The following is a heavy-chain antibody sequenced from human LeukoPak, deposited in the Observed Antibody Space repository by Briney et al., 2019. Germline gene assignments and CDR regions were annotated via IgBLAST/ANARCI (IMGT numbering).Heavy chain of an antibody. J-gene: IGHJ6*03. Sequence: PGGSLRLSCAASGFTFSSYAMSWVRQAPGKGLEWVSAISGSGGSTYYADSVKGRFTISRDNSKNTLYLQMNSLRAEDTAVYYCAKGGPTFLELYYYYYMDVWGKGTTVTVSS. V-gene: IGHV3-23*01. D-gene: IGHD3-3*01. CDR1: GFTFSSYA. CDR2: ISGSGGST. CDR3: AKGGPTFLELYYYYYMDV.